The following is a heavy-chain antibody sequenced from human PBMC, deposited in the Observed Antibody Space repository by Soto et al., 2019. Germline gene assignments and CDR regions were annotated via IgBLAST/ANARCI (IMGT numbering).Heavy chain of an antibody. D-gene: IGHD6-6*01. CDR3: AKWGSSSYYYYYGMDV. Sequence: GGSLRLSCAASGFTFSSYGMHWVRQAPGKGLEWVAVISYDGSNKYYADSVKGRFTISRDNSKNTLYLQMNSLRAEDTAVYYCAKWGSSSYYYYYGMDVWGQGTTVTVSS. V-gene: IGHV3-30*18. CDR2: ISYDGSNK. J-gene: IGHJ6*02. CDR1: GFTFSSYG.